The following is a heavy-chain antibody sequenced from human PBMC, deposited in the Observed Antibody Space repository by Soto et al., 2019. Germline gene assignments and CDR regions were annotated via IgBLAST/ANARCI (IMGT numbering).Heavy chain of an antibody. J-gene: IGHJ4*02. Sequence: GESLKISCNGSGYSFTAYWITWVRQMTGKGLEWMATIDPSDSYVDYSPSFRGHVTFSVDRSITTVYLQWNSLKASDSAMYFCARRASSSFYHFDFWGQGAPVTVSS. CDR2: IDPSDSYV. V-gene: IGHV5-10-1*01. D-gene: IGHD2-2*01. CDR1: GYSFTAYW. CDR3: ARRASSSFYHFDF.